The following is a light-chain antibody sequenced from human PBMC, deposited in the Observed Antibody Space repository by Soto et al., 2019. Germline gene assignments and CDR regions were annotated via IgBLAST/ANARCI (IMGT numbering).Light chain of an antibody. CDR3: QQANSFPYT. CDR2: ATS. Sequence: DIQMTQSPSSVSASVGDRVTITCRASQDINKWLAWYQQKPGTAPKLLIYATSSLQSGVPSRLSGSGSGTVFTLSINSLQPEDFATYFCQQANSFPYTFGQGTKLEIK. CDR1: QDINKW. J-gene: IGKJ2*01. V-gene: IGKV1D-12*01.